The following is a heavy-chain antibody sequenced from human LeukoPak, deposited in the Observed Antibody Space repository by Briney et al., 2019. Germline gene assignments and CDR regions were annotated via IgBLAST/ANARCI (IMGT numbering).Heavy chain of an antibody. J-gene: IGHJ4*02. CDR2: IYHSGST. Sequence: SETLSLTCTVSGGSISSGGYYWSWIRQPPGKGLEWIGYIYHSGSTSYNPSLKSRLTISVDRSKNQFSLKLSSVTAADTAVYYCSRQERWERPMFFDYWGQGTLVTVSS. V-gene: IGHV4-30-2*01. CDR3: SRQERWERPMFFDY. D-gene: IGHD1-26*01. CDR1: GGSISSGGYY.